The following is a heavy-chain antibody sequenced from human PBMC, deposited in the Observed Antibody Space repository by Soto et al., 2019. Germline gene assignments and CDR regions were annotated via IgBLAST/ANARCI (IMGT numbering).Heavy chain of an antibody. J-gene: IGHJ4*02. D-gene: IGHD6-13*01. CDR3: ARETDLRAYSSSWSGVDY. CDR2: IYYSGST. V-gene: IGHV4-61*01. CDR1: GGSVSSGSYY. Sequence: QVQLQESGPGLVKPSETLSLTCTVSGGSVSSGSYYWSWIRQPPGKGLEWIGYIYYSGSTNYNPSLKSRVTISVDTSKNQFSLKLSSVTAADTAVYYCARETDLRAYSSSWSGVDYWGQGTLVTVSS.